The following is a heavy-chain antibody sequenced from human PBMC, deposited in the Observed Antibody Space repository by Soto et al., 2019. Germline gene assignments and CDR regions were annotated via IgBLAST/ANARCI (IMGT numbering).Heavy chain of an antibody. J-gene: IGHJ4*02. CDR3: ARSLTNDYIDY. D-gene: IGHD3-3*01. CDR2: IYSGGST. CDR1: GFTVSSNY. V-gene: IGHV3-53*01. Sequence: PGGSLRLSCAASGFTVSSNYMSWVRQAPGKGLEWVSVIYSGGSTYYADSVKGRFTISRDNSKNTLYLQMNSLRAEDTAVYYCARSLTNDYIDYWGQGTLVTVSS.